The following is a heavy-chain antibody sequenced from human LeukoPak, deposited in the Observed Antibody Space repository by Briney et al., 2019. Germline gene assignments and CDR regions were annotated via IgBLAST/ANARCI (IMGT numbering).Heavy chain of an antibody. CDR3: ARGPGGFGESPHFDY. CDR2: INPNSGGT. J-gene: IGHJ4*02. D-gene: IGHD3-10*01. CDR1: GYTFTGYY. Sequence: ASVKVSCKASGYTFTGYYMHWVRQAPGQGLGWMGWINPNSGGTNYAQKFQGRVTMTRDTSISTAYMELSRLRSDDTAVYYCARGPGGFGESPHFDYWGQGTLVTVSS. V-gene: IGHV1-2*02.